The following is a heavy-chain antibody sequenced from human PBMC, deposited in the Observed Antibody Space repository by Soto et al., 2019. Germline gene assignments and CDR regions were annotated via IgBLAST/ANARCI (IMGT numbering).Heavy chain of an antibody. CDR2: ISSSSSYT. V-gene: IGHV3-11*06. CDR3: ARDNKATVALDY. D-gene: IGHD4-17*01. CDR1: GFTFSYYY. Sequence: GGSLRLSCAASGFTFSYYYMSWIRQAPGKGLEWVSYISSSSSYTNYADSVKGRFTISRDNAKNSLYLQMNSLRAEDTAVYYCARDNKATVALDYWGQGTLVTVSS. J-gene: IGHJ4*02.